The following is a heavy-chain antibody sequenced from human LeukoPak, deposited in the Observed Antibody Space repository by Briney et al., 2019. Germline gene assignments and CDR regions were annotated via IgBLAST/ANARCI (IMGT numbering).Heavy chain of an antibody. CDR3: ARGENDYGDYDDAFDI. V-gene: IGHV4-34*01. CDR2: IYYSGST. Sequence: SETLSLTCAVYGGSFSGFYWSWIRQPPGEGLEWIGSIYYSGSTYYNPSLKSRVTISVDTSKNQFSLKLSSVTAADTAVYYCARGENDYGDYDDAFDIWGQGTMVTVSS. J-gene: IGHJ3*02. CDR1: GGSFSGFY. D-gene: IGHD4-17*01.